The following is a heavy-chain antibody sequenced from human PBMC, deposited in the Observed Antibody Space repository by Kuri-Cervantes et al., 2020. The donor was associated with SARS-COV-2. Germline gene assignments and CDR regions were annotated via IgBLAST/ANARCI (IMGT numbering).Heavy chain of an antibody. J-gene: IGHJ4*02. CDR3: ASHQQGGSSRHTARYFDY. V-gene: IGHV1-69*13. Sequence: SVKVSCKASGGTFSSYAISWVRQAPGQGLEWMGGIIPIFGTANYAQKFQGRVTITADESTSTAYMELSSLRSEDTAVYYCASHQQGGSSRHTARYFDYWGQGTLVTVSS. CDR1: GGTFSSYA. CDR2: IIPIFGTA. D-gene: IGHD6-13*01.